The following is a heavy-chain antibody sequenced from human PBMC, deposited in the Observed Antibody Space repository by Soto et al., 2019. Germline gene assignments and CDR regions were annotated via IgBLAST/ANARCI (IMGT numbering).Heavy chain of an antibody. V-gene: IGHV6-1*01. J-gene: IGHJ6*03. Sequence: SQTLSLTCAISGDSVSSNSAAWNWIRQSPSRGLEWLGRTYYRSKWYNDYAVSVKSRITINPDTSKNQFSLQLNSVTPEDTAVYYCARDHRVFAVATIITYYYYMDVWGKGTTVTVSS. D-gene: IGHD5-12*01. CDR1: GDSVSSNSAA. CDR2: TYYRSKWYN. CDR3: ARDHRVFAVATIITYYYYMDV.